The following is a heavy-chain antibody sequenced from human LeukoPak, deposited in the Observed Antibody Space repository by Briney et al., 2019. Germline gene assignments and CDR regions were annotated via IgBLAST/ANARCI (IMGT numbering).Heavy chain of an antibody. CDR3: ARARTNDFWSGYFPVY. V-gene: IGHV3-30*03. CDR2: ISNDGSTR. J-gene: IGHJ4*02. CDR1: GFTFDSYG. D-gene: IGHD3-3*01. Sequence: GRSLRLSCAASGFTFDSYGMHWVRQAPGKGLEWVAVISNDGSTRYHADSVKGRFTISRDNSKNTLYLQMNSLRAEDTAVYYCARARTNDFWSGYFPVYWGQGTLVTVSS.